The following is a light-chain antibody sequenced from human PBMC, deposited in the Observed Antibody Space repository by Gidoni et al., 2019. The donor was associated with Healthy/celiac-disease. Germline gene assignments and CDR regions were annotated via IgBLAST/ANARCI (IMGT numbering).Light chain of an antibody. Sequence: DIVMTQSPDSLAVSLGERATINCKSSQSVLYSSNNKNYLAWYQQKPGQPPKLLIYWASTRESGVPDRFSGSGSGTDFTLTISSLQAEDVAVYYCQQYYSTPFXFXPGTXVDI. CDR1: QSVLYSSNNKNY. J-gene: IGKJ3*01. V-gene: IGKV4-1*01. CDR3: QQYYSTPFX. CDR2: WAS.